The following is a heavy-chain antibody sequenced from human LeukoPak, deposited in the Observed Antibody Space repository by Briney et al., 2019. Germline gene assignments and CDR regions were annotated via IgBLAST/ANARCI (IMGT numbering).Heavy chain of an antibody. CDR3: GKGDQTAMHHPIDY. J-gene: IGHJ4*02. V-gene: IGHV3-64D*06. D-gene: IGHD2-2*01. CDR1: GFTFSSYA. Sequence: GGSLRLSCSASGFTFSSYAMHWVRQAPGQGLEYVSVISSNGGSTYYADSVKGRFTISRDNSKNTLYLQMSSLRAEDTSVYYCGKGDQTAMHHPIDYWAQGTLVTVSS. CDR2: ISSNGGST.